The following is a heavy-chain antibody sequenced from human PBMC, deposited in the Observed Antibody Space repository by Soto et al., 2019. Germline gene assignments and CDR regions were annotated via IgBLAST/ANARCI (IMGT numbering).Heavy chain of an antibody. CDR3: TSTPRIAAAGPVYYYYGMDV. J-gene: IGHJ6*02. CDR2: IKSKTDGGTT. Sequence: GGSLRLSCAASGFTFSNAWMNWVRQAPGKGLEWVGRIKSKTDGGTTEYAAPVKGRFTISRDDSKNTLYLQMNSLKTEDTAVYYCTSTPRIAAAGPVYYYYGMDVWGQGTTVTVSS. CDR1: GFTFSNAW. D-gene: IGHD6-13*01. V-gene: IGHV3-15*07.